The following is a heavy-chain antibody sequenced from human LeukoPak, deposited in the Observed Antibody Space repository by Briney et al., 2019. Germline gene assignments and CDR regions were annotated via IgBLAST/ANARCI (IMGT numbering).Heavy chain of an antibody. CDR2: IYPGDSDT. V-gene: IGHV5-51*01. D-gene: IGHD3-22*01. CDR3: ARRINTDNYDSSGYYYGTYYFDY. Sequence: GESLKISCKGSGYSFTSYWIGWVRQMPGKGLEWMGIIYPGDSDTRYSPSFQGQVTISADKSISTAYLQWSRLKASDTAMYYCARRINTDNYDSSGYYYGTYYFDYWGQGTLVTVSS. CDR1: GYSFTSYW. J-gene: IGHJ4*02.